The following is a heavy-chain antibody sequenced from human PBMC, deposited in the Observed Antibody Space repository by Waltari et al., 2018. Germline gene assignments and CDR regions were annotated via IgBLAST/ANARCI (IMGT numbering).Heavy chain of an antibody. V-gene: IGHV3-23*04. Sequence: EVQLVESGGGLVQPGGSLRLSCAASGFTFSTYAMSWVRQAPGKGLEWVSTLSGSGGSTYNADSVKGRFTISRDNSKNTLYLQMNRLRAEDTAVYYCANSPPFSSSSWYYHFDYWGQGALVTVSS. CDR1: GFTFSTYA. CDR2: LSGSGGST. J-gene: IGHJ4*02. CDR3: ANSPPFSSSSWYYHFDY. D-gene: IGHD6-13*01.